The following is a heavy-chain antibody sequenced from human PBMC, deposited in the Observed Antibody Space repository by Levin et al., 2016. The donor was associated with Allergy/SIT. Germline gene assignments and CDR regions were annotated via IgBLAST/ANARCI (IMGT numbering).Heavy chain of an antibody. J-gene: IGHJ4*02. Sequence: GESLKISCAASGFTFSSFGMHWVRQAPGKGLEWVTIISYDGGHKDYADSVQGRFTISRDNSKNTLYLQMNSLRAEDTAVYYCAKDRNEYSGSWYFDYWGQGTLVTVSS. V-gene: IGHV3-30*18. CDR3: AKDRNEYSGSWYFDY. CDR1: GFTFSSFG. CDR2: ISYDGGHK. D-gene: IGHD6-13*01.